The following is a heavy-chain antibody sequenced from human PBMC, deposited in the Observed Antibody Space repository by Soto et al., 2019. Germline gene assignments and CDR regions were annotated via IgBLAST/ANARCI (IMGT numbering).Heavy chain of an antibody. Sequence: PGGSRRLSCAASGFTFSSYAMSWVRQAPGKGLEWVSAISGSGGSTYYADSVKGRFTISRDNSKNTLYLQMNSLRAEDTAVYYCAKDPITIFGVVPDWFDPWGQGTLVTVSS. CDR3: AKDPITIFGVVPDWFDP. J-gene: IGHJ5*02. D-gene: IGHD3-3*01. V-gene: IGHV3-23*01. CDR1: GFTFSSYA. CDR2: ISGSGGST.